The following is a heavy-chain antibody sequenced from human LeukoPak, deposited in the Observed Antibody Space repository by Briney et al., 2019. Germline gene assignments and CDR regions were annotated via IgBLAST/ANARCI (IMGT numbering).Heavy chain of an antibody. D-gene: IGHD2-2*01. V-gene: IGHV1-18*01. CDR1: GYTFSSYG. CDR3: AKDPRVVVPAAIGSWFDP. CDR2: ISAYNGYR. Sequence: VASVKVSCKASGYTFSSYGITWVRQAPGQGLEWMGRISAYNGYRNYAQKFLGRVTMTTDTSTSTAYMELRSLRSDDTAVYYCAKDPRVVVPAAIGSWFDPWGQGTLVTVSS. J-gene: IGHJ5*02.